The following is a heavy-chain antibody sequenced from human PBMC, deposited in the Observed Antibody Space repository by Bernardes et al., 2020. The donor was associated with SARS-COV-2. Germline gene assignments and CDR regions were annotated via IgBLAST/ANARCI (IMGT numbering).Heavy chain of an antibody. Sequence: GGSLRLSCAASGSTFSSYSMNWVRQAPGKGLEWVSSISSSSSYIYYADSVKGRFTISRDNAKNSLYLQMNSLRAEDTAVYYCASIAAAAPKTYYYYGMDVWGQGTTVTVSS. J-gene: IGHJ6*02. D-gene: IGHD6-13*01. CDR3: ASIAAAAPKTYYYYGMDV. V-gene: IGHV3-21*01. CDR2: ISSSSSYI. CDR1: GSTFSSYS.